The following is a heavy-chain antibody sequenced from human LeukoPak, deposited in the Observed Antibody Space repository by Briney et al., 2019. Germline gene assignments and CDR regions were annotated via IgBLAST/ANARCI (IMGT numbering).Heavy chain of an antibody. CDR2: LYSDGTT. CDR3: ARDAYGDDALDI. Sequence: PGGSLRLSCAASGFTVSSNYMNWVRQPPGKGLEWVSLLYSDGTTYYADSVKGRFTISRDNSKNTLFLQMNSLRAEDTAVYYCARDAYGDDALDIWGQGTMVTVSS. V-gene: IGHV3-66*01. D-gene: IGHD3-10*01. CDR1: GFTVSSNY. J-gene: IGHJ3*02.